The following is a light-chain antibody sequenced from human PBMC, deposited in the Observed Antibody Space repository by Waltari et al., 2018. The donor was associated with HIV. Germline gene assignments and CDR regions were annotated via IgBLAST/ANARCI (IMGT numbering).Light chain of an antibody. CDR2: LGS. CDR1: QSLLRGNENTY. CDR3: MHAVHIPLP. V-gene: IGKV2-28*01. J-gene: IGKJ3*01. Sequence: DVVMTQSPLSLPVTPGEPASISCRSSQSLLRGNENTYLDWYLQKPGQSPRLLIYLGSTRATGVPDRFSGSGSGTDFKLNISRVEAEDVGVYYCMHAVHIPLPFGAGTKL.